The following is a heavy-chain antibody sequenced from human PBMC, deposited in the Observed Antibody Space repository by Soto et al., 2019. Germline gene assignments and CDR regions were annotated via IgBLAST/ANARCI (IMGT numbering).Heavy chain of an antibody. CDR1: GGTFSSYA. Sequence: SVKVSCKASGGTFSSYAISWVRQAPGQGLEWMGGIIPIFGTANYAQKFQGRVTITADESTSTAYMELSSLRSEDTAVYYCARGYCSSTSCYKYHYGMDVWGQGTTVTVSS. CDR2: IIPIFGTA. V-gene: IGHV1-69*13. J-gene: IGHJ6*02. D-gene: IGHD2-2*02. CDR3: ARGYCSSTSCYKYHYGMDV.